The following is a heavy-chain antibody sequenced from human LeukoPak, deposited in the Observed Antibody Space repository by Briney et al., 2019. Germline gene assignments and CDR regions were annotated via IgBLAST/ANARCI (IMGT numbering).Heavy chain of an antibody. D-gene: IGHD3-22*01. CDR3: AKDHGIVAT. Sequence: PGGSLRLSCAASGFTFSSFWMNWVRQAPGKGLEWVANINQEGYEKHYVDSVKGRFTISRDNAKNSLYLQMNSLRVEDTAVYYCAKDHGIVATWGQGTLVTVSS. CDR2: INQEGYEK. CDR1: GFTFSSFW. V-gene: IGHV3-7*03. J-gene: IGHJ4*02.